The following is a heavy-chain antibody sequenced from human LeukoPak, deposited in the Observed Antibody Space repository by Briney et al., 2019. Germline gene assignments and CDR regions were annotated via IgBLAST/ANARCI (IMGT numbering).Heavy chain of an antibody. J-gene: IGHJ4*02. Sequence: PSEPLSLTCAVNGGSFSGSYWGWFPPPPGKGLELIREINHIGSTNYNTSHKSRVTISVDTSKNQFSLKLSSVTAADTAVNYCAREDSSGWPDYWGQGTLVTVSS. CDR2: INHIGST. V-gene: IGHV4-34*01. CDR3: AREDSSGWPDY. CDR1: GGSFSGSY. D-gene: IGHD6-19*01.